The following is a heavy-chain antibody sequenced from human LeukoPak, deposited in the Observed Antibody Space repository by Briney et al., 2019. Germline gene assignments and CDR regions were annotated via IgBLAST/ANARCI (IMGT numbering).Heavy chain of an antibody. D-gene: IGHD2-15*01. J-gene: IGHJ4*02. CDR3: ARLSDCSGGDCYTFDY. CDR2: INTNTGNP. CDR1: GYTFTSYA. V-gene: IGHV7-4-1*02. Sequence: GASVKVSCKASGYTFTSYAMNWVRQAPGQGLEWMGWINTNTGNPTYAQGFTGRFVFSLDTSVSTAYLQISSLKAEDTAVYYCARLSDCSGGDCYTFDYWGQGTLVTVSS.